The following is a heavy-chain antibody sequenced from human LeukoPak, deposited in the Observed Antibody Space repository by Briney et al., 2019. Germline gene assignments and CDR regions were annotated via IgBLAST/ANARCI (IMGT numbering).Heavy chain of an antibody. D-gene: IGHD3-22*01. V-gene: IGHV4-4*09. CDR3: ARHRVGSSGYYSNMDV. Sequence: SETLSLTCIVSGGSMSNYYWSWIRQPPGKGLEWIGYIDTSGSTKYYPSLKSRVIISVDTSKNQFSLKLNSVTAADMAVYYCARHRVGSSGYYSNMDVWGKGTTVTVSS. CDR2: IDTSGST. J-gene: IGHJ6*03. CDR1: GGSMSNYY.